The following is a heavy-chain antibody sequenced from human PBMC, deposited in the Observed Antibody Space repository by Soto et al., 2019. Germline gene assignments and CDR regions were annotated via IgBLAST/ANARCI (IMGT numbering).Heavy chain of an antibody. V-gene: IGHV4-59*08. CDR1: GGSISSYY. Sequence: SESLSLTCTGCGGSISSYYWSWIRQTPGKGLEGIGYIHYSGSTKYNPSLKSRVTISADTSKNQFSLRLSSVTAADTAVYYCARGHFDFWSGYFATIDYWGQGTLVTVSS. J-gene: IGHJ4*02. CDR2: IHYSGST. D-gene: IGHD3-3*01. CDR3: ARGHFDFWSGYFATIDY.